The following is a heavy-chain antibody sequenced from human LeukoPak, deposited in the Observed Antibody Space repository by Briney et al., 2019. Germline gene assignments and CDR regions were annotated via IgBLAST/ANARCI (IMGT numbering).Heavy chain of an antibody. CDR3: ARDSGTTGEVKFDL. D-gene: IGHD3-10*01. Sequence: SETLSLTCTVSGGSIRSDYWSWIRQPPGKGLEWIGRIYSSGTTTYNPSLKSRVTMSVDTAKNQVSLRLSSVTAADTAVYYCARDSGTTGEVKFDLWGQGSLVTVSS. CDR1: GGSIRSDY. V-gene: IGHV4-4*07. J-gene: IGHJ5*02. CDR2: IYSSGTT.